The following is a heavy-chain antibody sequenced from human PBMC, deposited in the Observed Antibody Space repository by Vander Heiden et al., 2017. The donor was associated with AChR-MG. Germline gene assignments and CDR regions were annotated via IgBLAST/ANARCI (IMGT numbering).Heavy chain of an antibody. J-gene: IGHJ3*02. CDR1: GYTFTGYY. CDR2: INPNSGGT. V-gene: IGHV1-2*02. D-gene: IGHD2-15*01. CDR3: ARGIYRFRIAINDAFDI. Sequence: QVQLVQSGAEVKKPGASVKVSCKASGYTFTGYYMHWVRQAPGQGLEWMGGINPNSGGTNYAQKLQGRVTMTRDTSISTAYMELSRLRSDDTAVYYCARGIYRFRIAINDAFDIWGQGTMVTVSS.